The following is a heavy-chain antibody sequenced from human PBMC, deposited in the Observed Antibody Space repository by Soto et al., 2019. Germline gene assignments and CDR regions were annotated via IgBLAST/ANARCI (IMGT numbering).Heavy chain of an antibody. Sequence: SETLSLTCSASGGSINSYWWSWIRQPAGKGLEWIGRVYSSGTTDYNPSLNSRATLSVEASKNQFSLKLSSVTAADTAVYYCARDIGSYAYGEGYWGQGIQVTVSS. CDR1: GGSINSYW. CDR2: VYSSGTT. J-gene: IGHJ4*02. V-gene: IGHV4-4*07. D-gene: IGHD3-10*01. CDR3: ARDIGSYAYGEGY.